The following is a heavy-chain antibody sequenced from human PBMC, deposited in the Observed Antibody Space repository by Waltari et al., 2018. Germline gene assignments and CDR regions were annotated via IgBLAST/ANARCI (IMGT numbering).Heavy chain of an antibody. Sequence: QVQLVQSGAEVKKPGASVKVSCKVSGYTLTELSMHWVRQAPGNGLEWMGGFDPEDGETIYAQKFQGRVTMTEDTSTDTAYMELSSLRSEDTAVYYCATDSTRQLAPSYYYYYGMDVWGQGTTVTVSS. J-gene: IGHJ6*02. V-gene: IGHV1-24*01. CDR2: FDPEDGET. CDR1: GYTLTELS. D-gene: IGHD6-13*01. CDR3: ATDSTRQLAPSYYYYYGMDV.